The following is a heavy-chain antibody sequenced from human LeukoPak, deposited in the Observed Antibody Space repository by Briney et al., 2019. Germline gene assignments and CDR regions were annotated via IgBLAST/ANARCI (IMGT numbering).Heavy chain of an antibody. Sequence: GGSLRLSCAASGFTFSSHSMNWVRQAPGKGLGWVSYIDSGSGDIYYRDSVKGRFTISRDNAQNSLYLQMDSLRDEDTAVYYCAREDDDWGPNTLDVWGQGTVVTVSS. CDR2: IDSGSGDI. D-gene: IGHD3-9*01. J-gene: IGHJ3*01. CDR1: GFTFSSHS. CDR3: AREDDDWGPNTLDV. V-gene: IGHV3-48*02.